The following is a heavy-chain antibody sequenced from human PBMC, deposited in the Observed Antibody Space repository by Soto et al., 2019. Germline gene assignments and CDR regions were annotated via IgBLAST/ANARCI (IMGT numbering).Heavy chain of an antibody. CDR2: ISSSSSYI. CDR1: GFTFSSYS. CDR3: ARLGYCTNGVCHIDY. Sequence: GGSLRLSCAASGFTFSSYSMNWVRQAPGKGLEWVSSISSSSSYIYYADSVKGRFTISRDNPKNSLYLQMNSLRAEDTAVYYCARLGYCTNGVCHIDYWGQGTLVTVSS. D-gene: IGHD2-8*01. V-gene: IGHV3-21*01. J-gene: IGHJ4*02.